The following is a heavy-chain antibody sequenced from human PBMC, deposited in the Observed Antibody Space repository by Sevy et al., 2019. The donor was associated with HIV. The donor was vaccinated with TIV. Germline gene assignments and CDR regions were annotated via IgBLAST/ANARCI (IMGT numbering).Heavy chain of an antibody. V-gene: IGHV3-7*03. CDR1: GFTFSSYW. CDR2: IKQDGSEK. J-gene: IGHJ4*02. CDR3: AKPGLRFLEWSLFFDY. D-gene: IGHD3-3*01. Sequence: GGSLRLSCAASGFTFSSYWMSWVRQAPGKGLEWVANIKQDGSEKYYVDSVKGRFTISRDNAKNSLVLQMNSLRAEDTAIYYCAKPGLRFLEWSLFFDYWGQGTLVTVSS.